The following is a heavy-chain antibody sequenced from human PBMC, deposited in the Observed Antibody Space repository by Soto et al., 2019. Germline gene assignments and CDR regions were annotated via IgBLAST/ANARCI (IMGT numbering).Heavy chain of an antibody. J-gene: IGHJ6*02. CDR1: GFTFSSYA. V-gene: IGHV3-30-3*01. CDR3: ARGPDHYYYYGMDV. Sequence: QVQLVESGGGVVQPGRSLRLSCAASGFTFSSYAMHWVRQAPGKGLEWVAVISYDGSNKYYADSVKGRFTISRDNSNNTLYLQMNSLRAGDTAVYYCARGPDHYYYYGMDVWGHGTTITVSS. CDR2: ISYDGSNK.